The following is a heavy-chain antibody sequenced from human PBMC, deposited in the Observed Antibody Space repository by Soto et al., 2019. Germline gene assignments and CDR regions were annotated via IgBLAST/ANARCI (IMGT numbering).Heavy chain of an antibody. J-gene: IGHJ4*02. V-gene: IGHV1-18*01. CDR2: ISAYNGNT. CDR3: ARVGLTIFGVVNGYFAS. CDR1: GYTFTSYG. Sequence: QVQLVQSGAEVKKPGASVKVSCKASGYTFTSYGISWVRQAPGQGLEWKGWISAYNGNTNYAQKLKGRVTMTTVPSTSPAYMEWRRLRSDDTAVYYCARVGLTIFGVVNGYFASWGQGTLVTVSS. D-gene: IGHD3-3*01.